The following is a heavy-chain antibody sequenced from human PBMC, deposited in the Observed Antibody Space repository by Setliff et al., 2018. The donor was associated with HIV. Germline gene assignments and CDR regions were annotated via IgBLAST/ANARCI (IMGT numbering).Heavy chain of an antibody. D-gene: IGHD3-22*01. V-gene: IGHV4-31*03. Sequence: SETLSLTCTVSGGSISSGGYYWSWIRQHPGKGLGWIGYIYYSGSTYYNPSLKSRVTISVDTSKNQFSLKLSSVTAADTAVYYCARGANYYESNGYYDYWGQGTLVTVSS. CDR2: IYYSGST. CDR3: ARGANYYESNGYYDY. J-gene: IGHJ4*02. CDR1: GGSISSGGYY.